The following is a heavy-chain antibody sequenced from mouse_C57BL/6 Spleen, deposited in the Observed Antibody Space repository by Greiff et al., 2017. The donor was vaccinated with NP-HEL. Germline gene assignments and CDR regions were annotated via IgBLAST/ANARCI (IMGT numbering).Heavy chain of an antibody. CDR3: ARSGSLLYFDV. Sequence: EVQLQQSGPELVKPGASVKISCKASGYTFTDYYMNWVKQSHGKSLEWIGDINPNNGGTSYNQKFKGKATLTVDKSSSTAYMELRSLTSEDSAVYYCARSGSLLYFDVWGTGTTVTVSS. V-gene: IGHV1-26*01. D-gene: IGHD3-1*01. CDR2: INPNNGGT. CDR1: GYTFTDYY. J-gene: IGHJ1*03.